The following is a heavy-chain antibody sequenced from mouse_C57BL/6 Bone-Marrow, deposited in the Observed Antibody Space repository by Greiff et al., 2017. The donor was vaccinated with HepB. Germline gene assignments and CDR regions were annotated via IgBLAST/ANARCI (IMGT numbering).Heavy chain of an antibody. J-gene: IGHJ4*01. CDR2: IYPGSGST. CDR1: GYTFTSYW. CDR3: ARSIDGYSYYYAMDY. D-gene: IGHD2-3*01. Sequence: QVQLQQPGAELVKPGASVKMSCTASGYTFTSYWITWVKQRPGHGLEWIGDIYPGSGSTNYNEKFKSKATLTVDTSSSTAYMQLSSLTSEDSAVYYCARSIDGYSYYYAMDYWGQGTSVTVSS. V-gene: IGHV1-55*01.